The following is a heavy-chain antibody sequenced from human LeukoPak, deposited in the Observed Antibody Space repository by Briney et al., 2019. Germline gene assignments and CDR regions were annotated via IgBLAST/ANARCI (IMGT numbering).Heavy chain of an antibody. V-gene: IGHV3-9*01. Sequence: GGSLRLSCAASGFTFDDYAMHWVRQAPGKGLEWVSGISWNSGSIGYADSVKGRFTISRDNAKNSLYLQMNSLRAEDTALYYCAKDISGWLDAFDIWGQGTMVTVSS. CDR1: GFTFDDYA. CDR2: ISWNSGSI. D-gene: IGHD6-19*01. J-gene: IGHJ3*02. CDR3: AKDISGWLDAFDI.